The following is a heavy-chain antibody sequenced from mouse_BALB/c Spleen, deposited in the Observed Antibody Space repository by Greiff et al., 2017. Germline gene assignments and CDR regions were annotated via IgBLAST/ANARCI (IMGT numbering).Heavy chain of an antibody. V-gene: IGHV1-14*01. J-gene: IGHJ2*01. Sequence: EVKLMESGPELVKPGASVKMSCKASGYTFTSYVMHWVKQKPGQGLEWIGYINPYNDGTKYNEKFKGKATLTSDKSSSTAYMERSSLTSWDSGVYYCARQTGTFDYWGQGTTLTVSS. CDR3: ARQTGTFDY. CDR2: INPYNDGT. D-gene: IGHD4-1*01. CDR1: GYTFTSYV.